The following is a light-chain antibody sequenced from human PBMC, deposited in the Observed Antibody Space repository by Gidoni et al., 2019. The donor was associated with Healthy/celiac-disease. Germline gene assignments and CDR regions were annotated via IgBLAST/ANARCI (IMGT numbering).Light chain of an antibody. Sequence: DSVMTQSPLSLPVTPGEPASISCRSSQSLLHSNGYNYLDWYLQKPGQSPQLLIYWGSNRASGVPDRFSGSGSGTDFTLKISRVEAEDVGVYYCRQALQTPHTFXXXTKLEIK. CDR2: WGS. V-gene: IGKV2-28*01. CDR1: QSLLHSNGYNY. CDR3: RQALQTPHT. J-gene: IGKJ2*01.